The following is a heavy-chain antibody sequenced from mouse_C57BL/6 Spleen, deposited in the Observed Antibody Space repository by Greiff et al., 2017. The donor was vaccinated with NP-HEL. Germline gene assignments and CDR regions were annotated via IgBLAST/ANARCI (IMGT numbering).Heavy chain of an antibody. CDR1: GFSLTSYA. J-gene: IGHJ4*01. D-gene: IGHD2-5*01. Sequence: VKVVESGPGLVAPSQSLSITCTVSGFSLTSYAISWVRQPPGKGLEWLGVIWTGGGTNYNSALKSRLSISKDNSKSQVFLKMNSLQTDDTARYYCARSPYYSNYGDYAMDYWGQGTSVTVSS. V-gene: IGHV2-9-1*01. CDR3: ARSPYYSNYGDYAMDY. CDR2: IWTGGGT.